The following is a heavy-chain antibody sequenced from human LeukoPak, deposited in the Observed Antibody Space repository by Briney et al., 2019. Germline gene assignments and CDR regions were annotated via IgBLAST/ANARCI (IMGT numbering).Heavy chain of an antibody. CDR1: GDSISRYY. D-gene: IGHD3-10*01. Sequence: SETLSLTCTVSGDSISRYYWSWIRQPPGKALEWIGLIYYSGSTNYNPSLKSRVTISVDTSKNQLSLTLSSVTAADTAVYYCARDHYASGSYSWFDAWGQGTLVTVSS. CDR3: ARDHYASGSYSWFDA. V-gene: IGHV4-59*01. J-gene: IGHJ5*02. CDR2: IYYSGST.